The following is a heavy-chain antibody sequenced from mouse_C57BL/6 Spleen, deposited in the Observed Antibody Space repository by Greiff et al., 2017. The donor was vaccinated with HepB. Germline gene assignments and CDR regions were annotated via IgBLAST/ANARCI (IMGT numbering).Heavy chain of an antibody. CDR3: ARWGRAHYAMDY. V-gene: IGHV1-22*01. D-gene: IGHD3-1*01. Sequence: EVKLMESGPELVKPGASVKMSCKASGYTFTDYNMHWVKQSHGKSLEWIGYINPNNGGTSYNQKFKGKATLTVNKSSSTAYMELRSLTSEDSAVYYCARWGRAHYAMDYWGQGTSVTVSS. CDR1: GYTFTDYN. J-gene: IGHJ4*01. CDR2: INPNNGGT.